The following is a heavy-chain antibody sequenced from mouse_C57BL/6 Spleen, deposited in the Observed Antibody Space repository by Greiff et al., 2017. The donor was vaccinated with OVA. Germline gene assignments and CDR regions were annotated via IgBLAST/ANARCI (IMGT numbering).Heavy chain of an antibody. J-gene: IGHJ4*01. Sequence: VQLQQSGPELVKPGASVKMSCKASGYTFTDYNMHWVKQSHGKSLEWIGYINPNNGGTSYNQKFKGKATLTVNKSSSTAYMELRSLTSEDSAVYYCARNYDYLYYAMDYWGKGTSVTVSS. CDR1: GYTFTDYN. D-gene: IGHD2-4*01. CDR3: ARNYDYLYYAMDY. CDR2: INPNNGGT. V-gene: IGHV1-22*01.